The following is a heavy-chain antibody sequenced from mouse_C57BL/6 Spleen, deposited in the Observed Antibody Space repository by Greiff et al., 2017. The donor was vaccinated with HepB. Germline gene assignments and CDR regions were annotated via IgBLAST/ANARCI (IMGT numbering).Heavy chain of an antibody. CDR1: GYSFTGYY. D-gene: IGHD1-1*01. CDR3: ARGYGSFYYAMDY. J-gene: IGHJ4*01. Sequence: EVKLQQSGPELVKPGASVKISCKASGYSFTGYYMNWVKQSPEKSLEWIGEINPSTGGTTYNQKFKAKATLTVDKSSSTAYMQLKSLTSEDSAVYYCARGYGSFYYAMDYWGQGTSVTVSS. V-gene: IGHV1-42*01. CDR2: INPSTGGT.